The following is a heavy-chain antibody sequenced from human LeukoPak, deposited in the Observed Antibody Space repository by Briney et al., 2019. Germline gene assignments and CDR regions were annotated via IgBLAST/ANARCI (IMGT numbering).Heavy chain of an antibody. V-gene: IGHV3-30*03. J-gene: IGHJ4*02. CDR2: ISYDGSNK. CDR3: ATGTGSWYFDY. D-gene: IGHD1-7*01. CDR1: GFTFSSYG. Sequence: GGSLRLSCAASGFTFSSYGMHWVRQAPGKGLEWVAVISYDGSNKYYADSVKGRFTISRDNSKNTLYLQMNSLRAEDTAVYYCATGTGSWYFDYWGQGTLVTVFS.